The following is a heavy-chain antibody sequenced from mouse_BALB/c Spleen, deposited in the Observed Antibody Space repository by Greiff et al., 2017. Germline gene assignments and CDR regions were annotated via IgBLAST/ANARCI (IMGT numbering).Heavy chain of an antibody. V-gene: IGHV1-54*01. J-gene: IGHJ4*01. CDR2: INPGSGGT. CDR1: GYAFTNYL. D-gene: IGHD2-12*01. Sequence: QVQLQQSGAELVRPGTSVKVSCKASGYAFTNYLIEWVKQRPGQGLEWIGVINPGSGGTNYNEKFKGKATLTADKSSSTAYMQLSSLTSDDSAVYFCARLLYGYAMDYWGQGTSVTVSS. CDR3: ARLLYGYAMDY.